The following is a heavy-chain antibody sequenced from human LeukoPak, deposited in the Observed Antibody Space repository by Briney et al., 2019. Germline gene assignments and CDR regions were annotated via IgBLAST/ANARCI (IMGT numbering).Heavy chain of an antibody. J-gene: IGHJ6*03. CDR1: GGSISSSSYY. Sequence: SETLSLTCTVSGGSISSSSYYWGWIRQPPGKGLEWIGSIYYSGSTYYNPSLKSRVTISVDTSKNQFSLKLSSVTAADTAVYYCARVAQFYYSYMDVWGKGTTVTISS. V-gene: IGHV4-39*01. CDR2: IYYSGST. D-gene: IGHD5-12*01. CDR3: ARVAQFYYSYMDV.